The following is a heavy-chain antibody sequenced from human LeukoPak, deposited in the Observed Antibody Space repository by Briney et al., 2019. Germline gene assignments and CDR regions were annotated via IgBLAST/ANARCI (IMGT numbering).Heavy chain of an antibody. CDR3: ARGRESIFGVVIFDY. V-gene: IGHV3-7*01. CDR1: GFTFSDYW. D-gene: IGHD3-3*01. Sequence: GGSLRLSCAASGFTFSDYWMSWVRQAPGKGLEWVANIKQDGSEKYYVDSVKGRFTISRDNAKNSLYLQMNSLRAEDTAVYYCARGRESIFGVVIFDYWGQGTLVTVSS. CDR2: IKQDGSEK. J-gene: IGHJ4*02.